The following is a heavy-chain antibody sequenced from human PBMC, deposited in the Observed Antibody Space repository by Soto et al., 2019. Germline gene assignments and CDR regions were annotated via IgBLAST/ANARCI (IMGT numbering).Heavy chain of an antibody. J-gene: IGHJ6*02. CDR2: IYYSGST. V-gene: IGHV4-39*01. CDR3: AAGNYYDTSGYYDYYYYGMDV. CDR1: GGSISSSSYY. Sequence: PSETLSITCTVSGGSISSSSYYWGWIRQPPSKGLERIGSIYYSGSTYYNPSLKSPVTLSVDTSKNQFSLKLSSVTAADTAVYYCAAGNYYDTSGYYDYYYYGMDVWGQGTTVTVSS. D-gene: IGHD3-22*01.